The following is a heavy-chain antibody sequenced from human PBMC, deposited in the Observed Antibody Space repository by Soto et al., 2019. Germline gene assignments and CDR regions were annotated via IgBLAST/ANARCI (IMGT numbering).Heavy chain of an antibody. D-gene: IGHD2-21*02. CDR2: INAGNGNT. J-gene: IGHJ4*02. V-gene: IGHV1-3*01. Sequence: ASVKVSCQASGYTYTSYAMHWVRQAPGQRLEWMGWINAGNGNTKYSQKFQGRVTITGDTSASTAYMELSSLRSEDTAVYYCARSIVVVTALDYWGQGTLVTVSS. CDR3: ARSIVVVTALDY. CDR1: GYTYTSYA.